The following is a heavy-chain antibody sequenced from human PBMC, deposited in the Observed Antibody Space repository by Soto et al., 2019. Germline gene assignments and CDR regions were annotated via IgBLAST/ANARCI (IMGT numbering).Heavy chain of an antibody. CDR1: GGSFSGYY. D-gene: IGHD2-8*01. CDR3: ARDNGGGYNNWFDP. Sequence: TLSLTCTAYGGSFSGYYWSWIRQPPGKGLEWIGEINHSGSTNYNPSLKSRVTISVDTSKNQFSLKLSSVTAADTAVYYCARDNGGGYNNWFDPWGQGTLVTVSS. CDR2: INHSGST. V-gene: IGHV4-34*01. J-gene: IGHJ5*02.